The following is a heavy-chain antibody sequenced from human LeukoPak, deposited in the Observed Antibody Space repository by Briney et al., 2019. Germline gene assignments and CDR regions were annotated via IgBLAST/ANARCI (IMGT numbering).Heavy chain of an antibody. Sequence: GGSLRLSCAASGFTFDDCTMHWVRQAPGKGLEWVSLISWDGGSTYYADSVKGRFTISRDNSKNSLYLQMNSLRTEDTALYYCAKPYGSGSYYNDYYYYGMDVWGQGTTVTVSS. V-gene: IGHV3-43*01. CDR1: GFTFDDCT. CDR3: AKPYGSGSYYNDYYYYGMDV. J-gene: IGHJ6*02. CDR2: ISWDGGST. D-gene: IGHD3-10*01.